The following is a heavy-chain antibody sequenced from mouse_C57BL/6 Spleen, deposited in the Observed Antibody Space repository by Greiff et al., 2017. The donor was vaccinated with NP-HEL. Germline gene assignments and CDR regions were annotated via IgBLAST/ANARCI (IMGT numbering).Heavy chain of an antibody. CDR3: TRSSSYPIYYAMDY. D-gene: IGHD1-1*01. J-gene: IGHJ4*01. V-gene: IGHV1-5*01. CDR2: IYPGNSDT. Sequence: EVQLQQSGTVLARPGASVKMSCKTSGYTFTSYWMHWVKQRPGQGLEWIGAIYPGNSDTSYNQKFKGKAKLTAVTSASTAYMELSSLTNEDSAVYYCTRSSSYPIYYAMDYWGQGTSVTVSS. CDR1: GYTFTSYW.